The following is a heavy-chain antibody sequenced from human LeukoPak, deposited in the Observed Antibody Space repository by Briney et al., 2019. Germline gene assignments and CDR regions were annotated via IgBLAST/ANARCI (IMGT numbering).Heavy chain of an antibody. Sequence: GGSLRLSCAASGFTFSSYWMSWVRQAPGKGLEWVANIKQDGSEKYYVDSVKGRFTISRDNAKNSLYLQMNSLRAEDTAVYYCARYCSGGSCTYYYYGMDVWGKGTTVTASS. V-gene: IGHV3-7*03. J-gene: IGHJ6*04. CDR1: GFTFSSYW. CDR3: ARYCSGGSCTYYYYGMDV. D-gene: IGHD2-15*01. CDR2: IKQDGSEK.